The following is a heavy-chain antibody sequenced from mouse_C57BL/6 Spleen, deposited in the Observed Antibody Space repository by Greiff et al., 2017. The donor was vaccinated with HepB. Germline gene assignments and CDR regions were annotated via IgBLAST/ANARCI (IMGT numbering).Heavy chain of an antibody. CDR1: GYAFSSSW. Sequence: VQLQESGPELVKPGASVKISCKASGYAFSSSWMNWVKQRPGKGLEWIGRIYPGDGDTNYNGKFKGKATLTADKSSSTAYMQLSSLTSEDSAVYFCARYINFDYWGQGTTLTVSS. D-gene: IGHD1-1*01. CDR2: IYPGDGDT. J-gene: IGHJ2*01. V-gene: IGHV1-82*01. CDR3: ARYINFDY.